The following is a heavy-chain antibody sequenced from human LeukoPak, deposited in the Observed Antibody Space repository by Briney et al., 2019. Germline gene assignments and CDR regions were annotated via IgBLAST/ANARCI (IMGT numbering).Heavy chain of an antibody. CDR2: IISRMNYI. J-gene: IGHJ4*02. CDR1: GFTFSSYS. D-gene: IGHD4-23*01. V-gene: IGHV3-21*01. Sequence: PAGPLRLSCAASGFTFSSYSMNWVRQAPGKGLEWVSSIISRMNYIYNADSVKGRFTISRDNAKNSLYLQMSSLRAEDTAVYYCARRERWSDYWGQGTLVTVS. CDR3: ARRERWSDY.